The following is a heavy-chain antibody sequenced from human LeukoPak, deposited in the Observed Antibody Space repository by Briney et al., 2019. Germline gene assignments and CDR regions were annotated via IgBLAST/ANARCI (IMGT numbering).Heavy chain of an antibody. CDR3: ARDDYGATFDAFDI. V-gene: IGHV3-48*03. J-gene: IGHJ3*02. Sequence: GGSLRLSCAASGHTFNNYEMNCVRHARGEGVVCVSYIPSSGGTIYYAGSVKGRFTMSRHNAKNSVYLQINSQRAEDTAVYYCARDDYGATFDAFDIWGQGTMVTVSS. CDR1: GHTFNNYE. CDR2: IPSSGGTI. D-gene: IGHD4-17*01.